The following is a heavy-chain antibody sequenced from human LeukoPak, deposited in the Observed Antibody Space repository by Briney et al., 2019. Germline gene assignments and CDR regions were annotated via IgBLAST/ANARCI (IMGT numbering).Heavy chain of an antibody. CDR2: INPNSGGT. CDR1: GYTFTGYY. V-gene: IGHV1-2*02. CDR3: ATRLVGATPRYYYGMDV. Sequence: GASVTVSCKASGYTFTGYYMHWVRQAPGQGLEWMGWINPNSGGTNYAQTFQGRVTMTEDTSTDTAYMELSSLRSEDTAVYYCATRLVGATPRYYYGMDVWGQGTTVTVSS. J-gene: IGHJ6*02. D-gene: IGHD1-26*01.